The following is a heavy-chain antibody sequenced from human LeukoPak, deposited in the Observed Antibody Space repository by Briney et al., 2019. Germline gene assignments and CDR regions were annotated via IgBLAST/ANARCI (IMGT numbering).Heavy chain of an antibody. CDR2: IYYSGST. CDR1: GCSLSSYQ. CDR3: AREGFNYYGSGTYAPFDY. D-gene: IGHD3-10*01. Sequence: SENLFLNCPVPGCSLSSYQWSWIRAPPGEGTGWIGYIYYSGSTNYNPSLKSRVTISVDTSKNQFSLKLSSVTAADTAVYYCAREGFNYYGSGTYAPFDYWGQGTLVTVSS. V-gene: IGHV4-59*01. J-gene: IGHJ4*02.